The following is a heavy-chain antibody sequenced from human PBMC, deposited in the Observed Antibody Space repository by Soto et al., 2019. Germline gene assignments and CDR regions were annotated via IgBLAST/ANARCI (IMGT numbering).Heavy chain of an antibody. Sequence: QVQLVQSGAEVKTHGSSLKVSCKVSGSRFSNYIISWVRQAPGHGLEWLGRIIPIFNSTKYAQSFQGRVTITADKSTSTASLELSSLRSDDTAVYYCAREGRGKKAGYNGLVSLGYWGQGTLVTVSS. J-gene: IGHJ4*02. CDR1: GSRFSNYI. V-gene: IGHV1-69*06. CDR3: AREGRGKKAGYNGLVSLGY. D-gene: IGHD2-2*02. CDR2: IIPIFNST.